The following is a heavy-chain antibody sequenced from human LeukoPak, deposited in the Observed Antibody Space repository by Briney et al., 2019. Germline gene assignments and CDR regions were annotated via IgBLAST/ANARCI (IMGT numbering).Heavy chain of an antibody. CDR3: ARDTWRAVAGTSTYYYTGMDA. CDR2: IKLDGSEK. D-gene: IGHD6-19*01. V-gene: IGHV3-7*03. CDR1: RFTFSSYW. J-gene: IGHJ6*02. Sequence: PGGSLRLSCAPSRFTFSSYWMSWVRQAPGKGLEWVANIKLDGSEKSYVDSVKGRFTISRDNAKNSLYLQMNSLRVEDTAVYYCARDTWRAVAGTSTYYYTGMDAWGQGTTVTVSS.